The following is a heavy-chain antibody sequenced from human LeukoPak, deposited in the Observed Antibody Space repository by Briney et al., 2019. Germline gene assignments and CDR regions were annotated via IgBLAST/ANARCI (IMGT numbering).Heavy chain of an antibody. J-gene: IGHJ3*02. CDR3: ARGGSEDALDI. CDR1: GYTFTSYY. Sequence: ASVKVSYKASGYTFTSYYMHWVRQAPGQRLEWMGIINPSGGSTSYAQKFQGRVTMTRDMSTSTVYMELSSLRSEDTAVYYCARGGSEDALDIWGQGTMVTVSS. V-gene: IGHV1-46*01. D-gene: IGHD1-26*01. CDR2: INPSGGST.